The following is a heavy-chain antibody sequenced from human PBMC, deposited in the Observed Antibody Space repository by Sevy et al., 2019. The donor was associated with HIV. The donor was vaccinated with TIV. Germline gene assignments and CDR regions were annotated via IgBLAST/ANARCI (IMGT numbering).Heavy chain of an antibody. CDR2: FDPEDGDT. Sequence: ASVKVSCKVSGYTLTKLDMHWVRQAPGKGLEWMVGFDPEDGDTFYAQKFQGRVTMTEDTSTDTAYMELSSLRSEDTAVYYCTTMEYYHNIIGSSSGDYWGQGTLVTVSS. J-gene: IGHJ4*02. CDR1: GYTLTKLD. D-gene: IGHD3-22*01. CDR3: TTMEYYHNIIGSSSGDY. V-gene: IGHV1-24*01.